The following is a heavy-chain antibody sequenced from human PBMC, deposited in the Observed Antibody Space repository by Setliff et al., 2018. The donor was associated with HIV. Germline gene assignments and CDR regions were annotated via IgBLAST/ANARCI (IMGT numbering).Heavy chain of an antibody. D-gene: IGHD6-13*01. J-gene: IGHJ5*02. CDR3: ARDRISSTWYPGNWFDP. CDR2: INPAGKPT. V-gene: IGHV1-46*01. CDR1: GYTFTSDY. Sequence: ASVKVSCKASGYTFTSDYIHWVRQAPGQGREWMGIINPAGKPTSYAQKFQGRLTMTRDTSTNTIYMELSSLRSEDTAVYYCARDRISSTWYPGNWFDPWGQGTLVTVSS.